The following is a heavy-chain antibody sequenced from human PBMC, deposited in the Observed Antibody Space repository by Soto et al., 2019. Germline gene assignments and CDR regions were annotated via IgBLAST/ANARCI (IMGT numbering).Heavy chain of an antibody. CDR1: GFTCSRYG. CDR2: ISYDGSNK. J-gene: IGHJ4*02. Sequence: GGSLRLSCAASGFTCSRYGKHWVRQAPGKGREWVAVISYDGSNKYYSDSVKGRFTISRDNSKNTLYLQMNSLRAEDTAVYYCAAVEMATITDFGYWGQRTQVTVSS. CDR3: AAVEMATITDFGY. V-gene: IGHV3-30*03. D-gene: IGHD5-12*01.